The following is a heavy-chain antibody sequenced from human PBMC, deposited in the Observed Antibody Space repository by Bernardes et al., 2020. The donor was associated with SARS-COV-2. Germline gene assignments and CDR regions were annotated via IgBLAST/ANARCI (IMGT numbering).Heavy chain of an antibody. J-gene: IGHJ4*02. CDR2: ISGSGGST. D-gene: IGHD2-15*01. CDR1: GFTFSSYA. CDR3: AKDIYCSGGTCYHTEAYFDY. Sequence: GGSLRLSCAASGFTFSSYAMSWVRQAPGKGLEWVSTISGSGGSTYYADSVKGRFTISRDNSKNTLYLQMNSLRAEDTAVYYCAKDIYCSGGTCYHTEAYFDYWGQGTLVTVSS. V-gene: IGHV3-23*01.